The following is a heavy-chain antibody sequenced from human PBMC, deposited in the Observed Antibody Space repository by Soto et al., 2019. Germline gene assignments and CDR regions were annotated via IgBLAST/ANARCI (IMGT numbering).Heavy chain of an antibody. D-gene: IGHD1-7*01. Sequence: GGFLRLSCVVCGFTFSSSALSWVRQPPGKGLEWVSAISANGQGIPSADSVWGRFTISRDNSKNTIFLHMDSLRAEDTAVYYCARDRNYPRDQFHYWGQGTLVTVSS. CDR3: ARDRNYPRDQFHY. CDR2: ISANGQGI. J-gene: IGHJ4*02. V-gene: IGHV3-23*01. CDR1: GFTFSSSA.